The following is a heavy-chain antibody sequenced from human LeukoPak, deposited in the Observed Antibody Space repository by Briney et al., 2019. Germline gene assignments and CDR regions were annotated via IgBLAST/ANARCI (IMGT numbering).Heavy chain of an antibody. CDR1: VGSISSYY. Sequence: SETLSLTCTVSVGSISSYYWSWIPQPPGKGLEWIGDIYYSGSTDYNPSLKSRVTISVDTAKNQFSLKLSSVTAARTAGYYFWRTKDYYGISCYYPSYYYYGMDVWGQGTTVTVSS. CDR2: IYYSGST. J-gene: IGHJ6*02. D-gene: IGHD3-22*01. CDR3: WRTKDYYGISCYYPSYYYYGMDV. V-gene: IGHV4-59*01.